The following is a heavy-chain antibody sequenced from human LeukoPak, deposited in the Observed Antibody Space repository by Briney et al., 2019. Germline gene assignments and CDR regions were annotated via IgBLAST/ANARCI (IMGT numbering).Heavy chain of an antibody. Sequence: GRSLRLSCAASGFTFSSYGMHWVRQAPGKGLEWVAVISYDGSNKHYADSVKGRFTISRDNSKNTLYLQMNSLRAEDTAVYYCAKGASVVVARYYYFDYWGQGTLVTVSS. J-gene: IGHJ4*02. CDR3: AKGASVVVARYYYFDY. CDR2: ISYDGSNK. CDR1: GFTFSSYG. D-gene: IGHD2-15*01. V-gene: IGHV3-30*18.